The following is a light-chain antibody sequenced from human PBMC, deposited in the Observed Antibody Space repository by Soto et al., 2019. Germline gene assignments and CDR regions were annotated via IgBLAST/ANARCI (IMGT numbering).Light chain of an antibody. Sequence: DIQMTQSPSSLSASVGDRVTITCRASQDIGIHLGWYQQKPRKAAKRLIYAESILERGVPSRFSGSGSGTEFTLTISSLQPEDFATYYCLQHKSFPFTFGQGTRLDIK. CDR3: LQHKSFPFT. CDR1: QDIGIH. V-gene: IGKV1-17*01. J-gene: IGKJ5*01. CDR2: AES.